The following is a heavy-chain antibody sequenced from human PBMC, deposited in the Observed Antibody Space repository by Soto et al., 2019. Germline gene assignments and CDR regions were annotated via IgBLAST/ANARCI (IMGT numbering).Heavy chain of an antibody. D-gene: IGHD6-13*01. CDR1: GDSVSSNSAA. Sequence: SQTLSLTCAISGDSVSSNSAAWNWIRQSPSRGLEWLGRTYYRSKWYNDYAVSVKSRITINPDTSKNQFSLQLNSVTPEDTAVYYCARELPGIAAAGTGYYYYMDVWGKGTTVTVSS. CDR2: TYYRSKWYN. J-gene: IGHJ6*03. CDR3: ARELPGIAAAGTGYYYYMDV. V-gene: IGHV6-1*01.